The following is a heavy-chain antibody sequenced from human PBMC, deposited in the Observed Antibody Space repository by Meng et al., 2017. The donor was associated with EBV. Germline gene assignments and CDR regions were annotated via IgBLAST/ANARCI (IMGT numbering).Heavy chain of an antibody. CDR3: ASESGRGYTPDY. CDR1: GGPFRYYA. V-gene: IGHV1-69*01. CDR2: FLPRLGAP. D-gene: IGHD3-10*01. Sequence: QVQLVQAAAWVKKPGSSVKVSCKTSGGPFRYYAISWVRQAPGQGLEWLGGFLPRLGAPNYAQKFHGRVKITADESTSTHYMDLSSLRSEDTAIYYCASESGRGYTPDYWGQGTLVTVSS. J-gene: IGHJ4*02.